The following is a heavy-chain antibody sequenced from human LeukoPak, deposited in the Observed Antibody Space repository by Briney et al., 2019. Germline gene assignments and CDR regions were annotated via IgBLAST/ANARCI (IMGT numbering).Heavy chain of an antibody. V-gene: IGHV1-46*01. CDR2: INPSGGST. CDR1: GYTFTSYY. D-gene: IGHD5-12*01. Sequence: ASVKVSCKASGYTFTSYYMHWVRQAPGQGLEWMGIINPSGGSTSYAQKFQGRVTMTRDMSTSTVYMELRSLRSDDTAVYYCARDNRDVDIVAPIDYWGQGTLVTVSS. CDR3: ARDNRDVDIVAPIDY. J-gene: IGHJ4*02.